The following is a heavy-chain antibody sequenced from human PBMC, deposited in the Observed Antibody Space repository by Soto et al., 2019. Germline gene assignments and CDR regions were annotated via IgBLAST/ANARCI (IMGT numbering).Heavy chain of an antibody. Sequence: SETLSLTCTVSGASLHIGGYYWALIRQNPGKGLEWIGYIYYTGVTYYNPSLGSRVNISVDTSKNQFSLKVTSVTAADTAIYYCERKAWVRFDYWGQGALVTVSS. V-gene: IGHV4-31*03. CDR3: ERKAWVRFDY. CDR2: IYYTGVT. J-gene: IGHJ4*02. CDR1: GASLHIGGYY. D-gene: IGHD2-21*01.